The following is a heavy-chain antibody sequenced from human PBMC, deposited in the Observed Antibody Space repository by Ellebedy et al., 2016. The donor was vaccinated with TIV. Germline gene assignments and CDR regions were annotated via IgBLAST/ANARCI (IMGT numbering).Heavy chain of an antibody. V-gene: IGHV3-74*01. Sequence: PGGSLRLSCATSGFTFRSYWMHWVRQAPGKGLVWVSHINSDGSSTNYADSVKGRFTISSDNTKNTMFLQMNRLRVEDTAVYYCARDRRGLDYWGPGTLVTVSS. J-gene: IGHJ4*02. CDR1: GFTFRSYW. CDR3: ARDRRGLDY. D-gene: IGHD3-10*01. CDR2: INSDGSST.